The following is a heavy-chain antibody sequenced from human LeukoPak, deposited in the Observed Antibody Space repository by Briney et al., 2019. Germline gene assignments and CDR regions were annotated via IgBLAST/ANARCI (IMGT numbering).Heavy chain of an antibody. Sequence: PGRSLRLSCAASGFTFSSYGMRWVRQAPGKGLEWVAVISFDGSNKFYADSVKGRFTISRDNSKNTLYLQMNSLRAEDTAVYYCAKDGSGSYSDGMDAWGQGTTVTVSS. V-gene: IGHV3-30*18. CDR1: GFTFSSYG. CDR2: ISFDGSNK. CDR3: AKDGSGSYSDGMDA. J-gene: IGHJ6*02. D-gene: IGHD3-10*01.